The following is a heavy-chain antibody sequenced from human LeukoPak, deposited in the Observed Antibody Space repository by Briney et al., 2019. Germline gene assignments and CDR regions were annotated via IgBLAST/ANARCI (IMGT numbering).Heavy chain of an antibody. Sequence: ASVKVSCKASGGTFSSYAISWGRQAPGQGLEWMGRIIPIFGIANYAQKFQGRVTITADKSTSTAYMELSSLRSEDTAVYYCARASSHYYDSSGSPGGYWGQGTLVTVSS. CDR2: IIPIFGIA. CDR3: ARASSHYYDSSGSPGGY. CDR1: GGTFSSYA. D-gene: IGHD3-22*01. J-gene: IGHJ4*02. V-gene: IGHV1-69*04.